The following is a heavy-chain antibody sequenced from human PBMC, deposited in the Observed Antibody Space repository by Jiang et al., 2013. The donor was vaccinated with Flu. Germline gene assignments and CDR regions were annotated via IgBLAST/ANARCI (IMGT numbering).Heavy chain of an antibody. Sequence: LVQPGGSLRLSCAASGITFSSYAMSWVRQAPGKGLEWVSAISGSGSNTYYADSVKGRFTISRDNSKNTLYLQMNSLRAEDTAVYYCAKEPNHYDSSGYYLTAVYFDYWGQGTLVTVSS. D-gene: IGHD3-22*01. CDR1: GITFSSYA. CDR3: AKEPNHYDSSGYYLTAVYFDY. V-gene: IGHV3-23*01. CDR2: ISGSGSNT. J-gene: IGHJ4*02.